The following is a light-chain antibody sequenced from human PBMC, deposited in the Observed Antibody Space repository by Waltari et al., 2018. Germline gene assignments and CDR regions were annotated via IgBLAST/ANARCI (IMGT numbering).Light chain of an antibody. V-gene: IGLV1-40*01. J-gene: IGLJ3*02. Sequence: QSVLTQPPSMSGAPGQRVTISCTGSSSNIGAGHDVHWYQVFPGTAPKLLNYGNNNRPSGVPDLFSGSKSDTSASLAIGGLQAEDEADYYCQSFDIRLSGGVVFGGGTKVTVL. CDR1: SSNIGAGHD. CDR2: GNN. CDR3: QSFDIRLSGGVV.